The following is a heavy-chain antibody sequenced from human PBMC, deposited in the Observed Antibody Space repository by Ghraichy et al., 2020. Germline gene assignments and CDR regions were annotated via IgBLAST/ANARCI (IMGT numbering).Heavy chain of an antibody. CDR3: ARGGLRYCSGGSCYSLENYWFDP. J-gene: IGHJ5*02. Sequence: SQTLSLTCTVSGGSISSYYWSWIRQPPGKGLEWIGYIYYSGSTNYNPSLKSRVTISVDTSKNQFSLKLSSVTAADTAVYYCARGGLRYCSGGSCYSLENYWFDPWGQGTLVTVSS. D-gene: IGHD2-15*01. CDR1: GGSISSYY. CDR2: IYYSGST. V-gene: IGHV4-59*01.